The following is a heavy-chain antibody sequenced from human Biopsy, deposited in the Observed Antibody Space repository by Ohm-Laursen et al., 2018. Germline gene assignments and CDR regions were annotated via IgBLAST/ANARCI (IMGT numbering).Heavy chain of an antibody. D-gene: IGHD3-22*01. CDR2: INHSGRT. V-gene: IGHV4-34*01. Sequence: ETLSLTCPVYGESFNGYYWSWIRRTPGKGLEWIGEINHSGRTNYNPSLKSRVTISVDTSKNQFSLKVRSVTAADTAVYYCVRGVDYYDPYHYYALDVWGQGTTVTVSS. CDR1: GESFNGYY. J-gene: IGHJ6*02. CDR3: VRGVDYYDPYHYYALDV.